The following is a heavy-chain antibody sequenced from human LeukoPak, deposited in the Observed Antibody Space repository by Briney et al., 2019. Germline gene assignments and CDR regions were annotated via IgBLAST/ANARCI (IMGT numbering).Heavy chain of an antibody. CDR2: IYHSGST. CDR3: VRDTGYCTF. Sequence: SQTLSLTCAVPGGSISSGGYSWSWIRQPPGKGLEWIGYIYHSGSTYYNPSLKSRVTISVDRSKNQFSLKLGSVTAADTAVYYCVRDTGYCTFWGQGTLVTVSS. J-gene: IGHJ4*02. V-gene: IGHV4-30-2*01. CDR1: GGSISSGGYS. D-gene: IGHD3-9*01.